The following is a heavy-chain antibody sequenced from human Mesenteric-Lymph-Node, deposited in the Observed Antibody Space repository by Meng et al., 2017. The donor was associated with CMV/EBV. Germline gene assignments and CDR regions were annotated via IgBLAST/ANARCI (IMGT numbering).Heavy chain of an antibody. J-gene: IGHJ4*02. CDR2: IRFDGSDK. CDR1: GFTFSTYS. CDR3: AKDYVEAFDS. V-gene: IGHV3-30*02. D-gene: IGHD1-1*01. Sequence: GESLKISCAASGFTFSTYSMNWVRQAPGKGLEWVAFIRFDGSDKYYADSVKGRFTISRDISKNTLYLQMNSLRAEDTALYYCAKDYVEAFDSWGQGTLVTVSS.